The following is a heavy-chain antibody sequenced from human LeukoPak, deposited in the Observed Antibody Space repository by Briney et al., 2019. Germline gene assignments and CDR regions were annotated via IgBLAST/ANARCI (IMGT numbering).Heavy chain of an antibody. Sequence: PSETLSLTCTVSGDSISGSNYHWGWIRQPPGKGLEWLGTVHHTGRAFYSPSLRGRTTVSVDTSKNQFSLKLTSVTAADTAVYYCAREPDAWGQGTLVTVSS. V-gene: IGHV4-39*07. CDR3: AREPDA. J-gene: IGHJ5*02. CDR1: GDSISGSNYH. CDR2: VHHTGRA.